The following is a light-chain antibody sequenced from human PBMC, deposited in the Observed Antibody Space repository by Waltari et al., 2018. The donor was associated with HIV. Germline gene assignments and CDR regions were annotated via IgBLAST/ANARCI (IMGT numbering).Light chain of an antibody. CDR3: QQYYSSPYT. J-gene: IGKJ2*01. CDR1: QSVLYSSNNKNY. Sequence: DIVMTQSPDSLAVYLGERATINCKSSQSVLYSSNNKNYLTWYQQKPGQPPKLLIYWAFTRESGVPDRFSGSGSETDFTLTISSLQAEDVAVYYCQQYYSSPYTFGQGTKLEIK. V-gene: IGKV4-1*01. CDR2: WAF.